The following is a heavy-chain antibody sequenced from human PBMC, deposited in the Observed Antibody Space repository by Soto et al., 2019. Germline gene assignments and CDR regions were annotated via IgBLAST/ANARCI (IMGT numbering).Heavy chain of an antibody. CDR1: GCTFTSYY. J-gene: IGHJ6*02. CDR3: ARERGGYDADYYYYYGMDV. D-gene: IGHD5-12*01. V-gene: IGHV1-46*01. Sequence: ASVKVSCKASGCTFTSYYMHWVRQAPGQGLEWMGIINPSGGSTSYAQKFQGRVTMTRDTSTSTVYMELSSLRSEDTAVYYCARERGGYDADYYYYYGMDVWGQGTTVTVPS. CDR2: INPSGGST.